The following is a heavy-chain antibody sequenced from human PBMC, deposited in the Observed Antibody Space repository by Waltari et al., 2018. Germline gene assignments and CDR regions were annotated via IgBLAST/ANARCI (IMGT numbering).Heavy chain of an antibody. J-gene: IGHJ6*02. CDR3: VRLEDCTGPGGNCYSGDSFAMDV. Sequence: QLQLQQWGAGELQPSETLSLTCAVYGGSLSSYYWGWIRRPPGEGLEWIGEINHAGYTNYNPSLRSRVTLLVDTSKSQFSLKLNSVTAADTAVYYCVRLEDCTGPGGNCYSGDSFAMDVWGQGTTVTVSS. D-gene: IGHD2-8*02. CDR1: GGSLSSYY. CDR2: INHAGYT. V-gene: IGHV4-34*02.